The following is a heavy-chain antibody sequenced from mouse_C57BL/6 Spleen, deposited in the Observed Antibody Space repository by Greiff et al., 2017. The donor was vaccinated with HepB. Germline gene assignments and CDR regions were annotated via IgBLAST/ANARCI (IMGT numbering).Heavy chain of an antibody. J-gene: IGHJ2*01. D-gene: IGHD4-1*01. CDR1: GFSLTSYG. V-gene: IGHV2-2*01. Sequence: VQRVESGPGLVQPSQSLSITCTVSGFSLTSYGVHWVRQSPGKGLEWLGVIWSGGSTDYNAAFISRLSISKDNSKSQVVFKMNRLQADDTAIYYCARKGNWEGYFDYWGQGTTLTVSS. CDR2: IWSGGST. CDR3: ARKGNWEGYFDY.